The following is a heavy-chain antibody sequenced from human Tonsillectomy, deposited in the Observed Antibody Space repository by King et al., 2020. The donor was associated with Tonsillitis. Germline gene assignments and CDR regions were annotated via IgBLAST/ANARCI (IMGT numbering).Heavy chain of an antibody. J-gene: IGHJ5*02. V-gene: IGHV4-59*08. D-gene: IGHD6-19*01. CDR1: GGSTSNYY. Sequence: QLQESGPGLVKPSETLSLTCTVSGGSTSNYYMRLIRQPPGDGLEWFGNLYNSWSTTYNPSLNSRVTTSVDTSTNQFSLKLSSVTAADTAVYYCASLHSSGWYNWFDPWGQGTLVTVSS. CDR2: LYNSWST. CDR3: ASLHSSGWYNWFDP.